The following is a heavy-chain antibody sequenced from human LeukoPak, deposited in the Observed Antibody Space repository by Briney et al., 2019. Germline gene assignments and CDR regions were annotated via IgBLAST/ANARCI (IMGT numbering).Heavy chain of an antibody. V-gene: IGHV1-8*03. CDR2: MNPNSGNT. CDR3: ARDGDYGGNSIYFDY. D-gene: IGHD4-23*01. CDR1: GYTFTSYD. J-gene: IGHJ4*02. Sequence: ASVKVSCKASGYTFTSYDINWVRQATGQGLEWMGWMNPNSGNTGYAQKFQGRVTITRNTSISTAYMELSRLRSDDTAVYYCARDGDYGGNSIYFDYWGQGTLVTVSS.